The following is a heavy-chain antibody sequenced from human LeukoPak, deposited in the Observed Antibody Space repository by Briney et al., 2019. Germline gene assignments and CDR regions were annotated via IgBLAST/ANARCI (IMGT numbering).Heavy chain of an antibody. D-gene: IGHD2-2*01. CDR3: ASSSPIDY. CDR1: GGSFSGYY. J-gene: IGHJ4*02. CDR2: INHSGST. V-gene: IGHV4-34*01. Sequence: PSETLSLTCAVYGGSFSGYYWSWIRQPPGKGLEWIGEINHSGSTNYNPSLKSRVTISVDTSKNQFSLKLSSVTAADTAVYYCASSSPIDYWGQGILVTVSS.